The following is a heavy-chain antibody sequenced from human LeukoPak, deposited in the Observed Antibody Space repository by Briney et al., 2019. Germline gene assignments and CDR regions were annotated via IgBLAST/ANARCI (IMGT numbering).Heavy chain of an antibody. CDR3: ARESVAARTFDY. D-gene: IGHD6-13*01. J-gene: IGHJ4*02. Sequence: GGSLRLSCAASGFTFSSYAVHWVRQAPGKGLEYVSAISSNGGSTYYANSVKGRFTISRDNSKNTLYLQMGSLRAEDMAVYYCARESVAARTFDYWGQGTLVTVSS. CDR2: ISSNGGST. CDR1: GFTFSSYA. V-gene: IGHV3-64*01.